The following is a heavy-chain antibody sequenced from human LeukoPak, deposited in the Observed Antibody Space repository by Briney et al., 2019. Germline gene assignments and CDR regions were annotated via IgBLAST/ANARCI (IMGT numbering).Heavy chain of an antibody. Sequence: PGGSLRLSCAVSGFTFSSYAMSWVRQAPGRGLEWVSSISDSGSKTYYAASVKGRFTISRDNSKNTLYLQMNSLEADEDTAIYYCAKNPDYDVLTGTSFDYWGQGALVTVSS. CDR3: AKNPDYDVLTGTSFDY. CDR1: GFTFSSYA. D-gene: IGHD3-9*01. V-gene: IGHV3-23*01. CDR2: ISDSGSKT. J-gene: IGHJ4*02.